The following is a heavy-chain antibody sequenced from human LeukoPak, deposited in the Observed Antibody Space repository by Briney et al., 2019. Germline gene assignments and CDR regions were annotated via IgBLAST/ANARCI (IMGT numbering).Heavy chain of an antibody. CDR1: GFTFSTYS. Sequence: GGSLRLSCAASGFTFSTYSMNWVRQAPGKGLEWVSYISSSSTTIYYADSVKGRFTISRDNAKYSLYLQMNSLRAEDTAVYYCARGLYSGSYYGYFDYWGQGTLVTVSS. V-gene: IGHV3-48*01. CDR2: ISSSSTTI. D-gene: IGHD1-26*01. J-gene: IGHJ4*02. CDR3: ARGLYSGSYYGYFDY.